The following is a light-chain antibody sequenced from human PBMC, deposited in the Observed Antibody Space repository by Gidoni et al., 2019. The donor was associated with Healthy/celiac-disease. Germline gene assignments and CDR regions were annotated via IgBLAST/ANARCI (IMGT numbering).Light chain of an antibody. V-gene: IGKV3-15*01. CDR1: QSVSSN. CDR2: GAS. Sequence: EIVMTQSPATLSVSPGESSTLSCTASQSVSSNLAWYQQKPGPAPRLLIYGASTRATGIPARFSGSGSGTEVTLTISSLQSEDFAGYYCQQYNNWPPTTFGQGTKVEIK. CDR3: QQYNNWPPTT. J-gene: IGKJ1*01.